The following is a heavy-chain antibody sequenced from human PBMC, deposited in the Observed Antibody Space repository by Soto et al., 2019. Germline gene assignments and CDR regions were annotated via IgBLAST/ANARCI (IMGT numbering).Heavy chain of an antibody. Sequence: SETLSLTCSVSGDSISGGTYFWSWVRQAPGKGPEWIGYIDNSGTTLYTPSLKSRVSMSVDTSENQFSLQLTSVTAADTAIYYCARGGRYYYDWGHGTLVTVAS. J-gene: IGHJ4*01. CDR1: GDSISGGTYF. CDR2: IDNSGTT. V-gene: IGHV4-30-4*02. D-gene: IGHD1-1*01. CDR3: ARGGRYYYD.